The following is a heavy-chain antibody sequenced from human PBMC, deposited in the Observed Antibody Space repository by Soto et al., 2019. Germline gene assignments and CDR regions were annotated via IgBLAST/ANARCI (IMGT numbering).Heavy chain of an antibody. V-gene: IGHV3-21*01. CDR2: ISTSSSYI. CDR1: GFIFSTYS. J-gene: IGHJ5*02. Sequence: EVQMVESGGGLVKPGGSLRLSFAASGFIFSTYSMNWVRQAPGKGLEWVSSISTSSSYIYYADSVKGRFTISRDDAQNSLFLQMDSLTAEDTAVYYCASGTRMAAWWFDPWGLGTLVTVSS. D-gene: IGHD6-6*01. CDR3: ASGTRMAAWWFDP.